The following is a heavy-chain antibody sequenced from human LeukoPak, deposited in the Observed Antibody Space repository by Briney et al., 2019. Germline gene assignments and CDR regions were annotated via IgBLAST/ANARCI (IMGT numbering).Heavy chain of an antibody. J-gene: IGHJ4*02. D-gene: IGHD3-16*01. CDR3: ARDWGGSGPTSHDY. V-gene: IGHV3-74*01. Sequence: PGGSLTLSCAASGFSFRSSWMHWVRQAPGRGPVWVSRISSVGTNIRYADSVWGRFTVSRDNAKNTLYLQMNSLRVEDSAVYYCARDWGGSGPTSHDYWGQGTLVTVSS. CDR2: ISSVGTNI. CDR1: GFSFRSSW.